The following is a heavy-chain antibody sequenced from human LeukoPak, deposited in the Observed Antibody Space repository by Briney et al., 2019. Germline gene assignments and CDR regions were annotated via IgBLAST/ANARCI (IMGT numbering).Heavy chain of an antibody. V-gene: IGHV3-21*01. CDR1: GFAFSSYS. CDR2: ITPSSKYI. Sequence: GGSLRLSCAASGFAFSSYSMNWVRQAPGKGLQWVSSITPSSKYIYYADPVKGRFTISRDNAKNSLYLQMNSLRAEDTAVYSCVRAPAYESSNYYPWYFDHWGQGTLISVSS. J-gene: IGHJ4*02. CDR3: VRAPAYESSNYYPWYFDH. D-gene: IGHD3-22*01.